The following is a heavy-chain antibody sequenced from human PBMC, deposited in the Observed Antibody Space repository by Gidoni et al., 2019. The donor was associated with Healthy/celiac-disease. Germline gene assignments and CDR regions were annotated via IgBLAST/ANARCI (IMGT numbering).Heavy chain of an antibody. J-gene: IGHJ3*02. V-gene: IGHV3-30*04. CDR3: ARDHPTTRAFDI. D-gene: IGHD4-17*01. CDR1: GFTFSSYA. CDR2: ISYDGINT. Sequence: QVQLVGSGGGVVQPGRALRRSCAAAGFTFSSYAMHWVRQAPGKGLEWVAVISYDGINTYYADSVKGRFTISRDNSKNTLYLQMNSLRAEDTAVYYCARDHPTTRAFDIWGQGTMVTVSS.